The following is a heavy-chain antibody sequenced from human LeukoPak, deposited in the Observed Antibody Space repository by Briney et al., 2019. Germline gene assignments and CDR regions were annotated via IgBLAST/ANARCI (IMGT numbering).Heavy chain of an antibody. CDR1: GYTFTSYY. V-gene: IGHV1-46*01. Sequence: ASVKVSCKASGYTFTSYYMHWVRQAPGQGLEWMGIINPSGGSTSYAQKFQDRVAMTRDTSTSTVYMQLSSLRSEDTAVYYCARGLTHYGDYDAYWGQGTLVTVPS. CDR3: ARGLTHYGDYDAY. J-gene: IGHJ4*02. CDR2: INPSGGST. D-gene: IGHD4-17*01.